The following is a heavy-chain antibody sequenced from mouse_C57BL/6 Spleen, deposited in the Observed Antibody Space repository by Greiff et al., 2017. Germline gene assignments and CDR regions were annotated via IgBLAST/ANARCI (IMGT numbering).Heavy chain of an antibody. Sequence: EVTLVESGGGLVQPGGSLSLSCAASGFTFTDYYMSWVRQPPGQALEWLGFIRKKANGYTTEYSASVKGRFTISRDNSQSILYLQMNALRAEDIATYYYARLSPAMDYWGQRTSVTVAS. V-gene: IGHV7-3*01. J-gene: IGHJ4*01. CDR3: ARLSPAMDY. CDR2: IRKKANGYTT. CDR1: GFTFTDYY.